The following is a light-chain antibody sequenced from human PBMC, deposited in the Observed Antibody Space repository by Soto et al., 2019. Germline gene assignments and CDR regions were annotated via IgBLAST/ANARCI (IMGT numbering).Light chain of an antibody. J-gene: IGLJ3*02. CDR3: NSHSISSTLV. CDR2: EVS. Sequence: ALTQPASVSGSPGQSITISCTGTSSDIGAYNFVSWYQQHPGKAPKLMIYEVSNRPSGVSNRFSGSKSGNTASLTISGLQAEDEADYYCNSHSISSTLVFGGGTKLTVL. V-gene: IGLV2-14*01. CDR1: SSDIGAYNF.